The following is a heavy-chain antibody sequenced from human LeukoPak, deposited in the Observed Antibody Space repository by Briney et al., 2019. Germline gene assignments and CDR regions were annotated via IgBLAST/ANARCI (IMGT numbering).Heavy chain of an antibody. CDR2: INWNGGST. J-gene: IGHJ5*02. D-gene: IGHD2-15*01. V-gene: IGHV3-20*01. CDR1: GFTFDDYG. CDR3: ARDVAQYCSGGSCYGFNWFDP. Sequence: GGSPRLSCAASGFTFDDYGMSWVRQAPGKGLEWVSGINWNGGSTGYADSVKGRFTISRDNAKNSLYLQMNSLRAEDTALYHCARDVAQYCSGGSCYGFNWFDPWGQGTLVTVSS.